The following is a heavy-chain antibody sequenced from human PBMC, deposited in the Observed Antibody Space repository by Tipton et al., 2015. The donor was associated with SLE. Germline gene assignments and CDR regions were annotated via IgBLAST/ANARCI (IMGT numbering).Heavy chain of an antibody. CDR1: GGSISDSNYY. D-gene: IGHD1-7*01. V-gene: IGHV4-39*07. Sequence: TLSLTCTVSGGSISDSNYYWGWIRQPPGKGLEWIGSVSYSGVTFYNPSLKSRVTMPIDTPKNQFSLKLSSVTAADTAVYFCARDGNWDYGFDGFDIWGQGTMVTVSS. J-gene: IGHJ3*02. CDR3: ARDGNWDYGFDGFDI. CDR2: VSYSGVT.